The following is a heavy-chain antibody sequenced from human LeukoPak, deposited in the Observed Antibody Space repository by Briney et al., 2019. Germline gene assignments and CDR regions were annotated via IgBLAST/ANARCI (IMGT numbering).Heavy chain of an antibody. Sequence: PGGSLRLSCAASGFTFSSYSLNWVRQAPGKGLEWISFISSNGKTIYYADSVTGRFTISRDNAKNSLYPQMNSLRAEDTAVYFCARFDCSSTSCSGFDPWGQGTLVTVSS. CDR3: ARFDCSSTSCSGFDP. V-gene: IGHV3-48*01. CDR2: ISSNGKTI. CDR1: GFTFSSYS. J-gene: IGHJ5*02. D-gene: IGHD2-2*01.